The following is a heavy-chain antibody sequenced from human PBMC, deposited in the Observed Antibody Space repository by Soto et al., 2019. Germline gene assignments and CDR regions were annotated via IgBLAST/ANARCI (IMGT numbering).Heavy chain of an antibody. CDR2: IIPIFGTA. D-gene: IGHD2-15*01. V-gene: IGHV1-69*13. CDR3: ARLSDCSGGSCYSDFDY. J-gene: IGHJ4*02. CDR1: DATFNSYA. Sequence: GASVKVSCKASDATFNSYAFSWIRQAPGQGLEWMGGIIPIFGTANYAQKFQGRVTITADESTSTAYMELSSLRSEDTAVYYCARLSDCSGGSCYSDFDYWGQGTLVTVSS.